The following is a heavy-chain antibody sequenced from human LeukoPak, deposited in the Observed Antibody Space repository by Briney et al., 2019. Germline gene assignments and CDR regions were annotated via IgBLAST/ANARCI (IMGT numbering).Heavy chain of an antibody. Sequence: GGSLRLSCAASGFTFSNYGMHWVRQAPGKGLEWVAVISYDGNKKYYADSVKGRFTISRDNSKNTLYVQVNSLRPEDTAVYYCAKDRGSGWYYFDDWGQGTLVTVSS. CDR3: AKDRGSGWYYFDD. CDR2: ISYDGNKK. J-gene: IGHJ4*02. CDR1: GFTFSNYG. V-gene: IGHV3-30*18. D-gene: IGHD6-19*01.